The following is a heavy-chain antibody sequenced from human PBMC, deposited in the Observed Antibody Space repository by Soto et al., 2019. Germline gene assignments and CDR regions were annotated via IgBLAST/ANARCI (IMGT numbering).Heavy chain of an antibody. D-gene: IGHD7-27*01. CDR1: GFTFSSYA. J-gene: IGHJ6*02. CDR3: ASPYWGGTNYYYYGMDV. V-gene: IGHV3-30-3*01. Sequence: GSLRLSCAASGFTFSSYAMHWVRQAPGKGLELVAVISYDGSNKYYADSVKGRFTISRDNSKNTLYLQMNSLRAEDTAVYYCASPYWGGTNYYYYGMDVWGQGTTVTVSS. CDR2: ISYDGSNK.